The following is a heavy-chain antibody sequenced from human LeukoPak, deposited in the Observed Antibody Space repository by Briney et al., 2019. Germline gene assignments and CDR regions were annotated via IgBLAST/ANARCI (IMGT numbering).Heavy chain of an antibody. D-gene: IGHD1-26*01. Sequence: GGSLRLSCAASGFTFSSYAMSWVRQAPGKGLEWVSAISGSGGSTYYADSVKGRFTISKDNSKNTLYLQMNNLRAEDTAIYYCATSGNTGSYNPWGQGTLVTVSS. CDR3: ATSGNTGSYNP. CDR2: ISGSGGST. CDR1: GFTFSSYA. V-gene: IGHV3-23*01. J-gene: IGHJ5*02.